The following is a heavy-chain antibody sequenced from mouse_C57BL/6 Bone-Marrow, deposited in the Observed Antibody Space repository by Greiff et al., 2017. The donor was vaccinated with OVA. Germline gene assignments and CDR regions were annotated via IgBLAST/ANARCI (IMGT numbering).Heavy chain of an antibody. CDR2: IRLKSGNYAT. CDR1: GFTFSNYW. V-gene: IGHV6-3*01. D-gene: IGHD2-1*01. J-gene: IGHJ1*03. CDR3: TGGKRYFDV. Sequence: DVQLVESFPFFFPPSPSLSLSCVASGFTFSNYWMNWVRQSPEKGLEWVAQIRLKSGNYATHYAVSVKGRFTISSDECKSIVYLQMNNLRAKDTGIYYCTGGKRYFDVWGTGTTVTVSS.